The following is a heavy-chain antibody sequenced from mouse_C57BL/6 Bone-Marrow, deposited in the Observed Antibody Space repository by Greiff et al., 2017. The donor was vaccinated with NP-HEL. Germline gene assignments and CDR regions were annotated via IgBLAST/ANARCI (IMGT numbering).Heavy chain of an antibody. Sequence: QVHVKQSGAELARPGASVKLSCKASGYTFTSYGISWVKQRTGQGLEWIGEIYPRSGNTYYNEKFKGKATLTADKSSSTAYMELRSLTSEDSAVYFCAIYYDYDKGQRVAYWGQGTLVTVSA. J-gene: IGHJ3*01. CDR2: IYPRSGNT. V-gene: IGHV1-81*01. CDR1: GYTFTSYG. D-gene: IGHD2-4*01. CDR3: AIYYDYDKGQRVAY.